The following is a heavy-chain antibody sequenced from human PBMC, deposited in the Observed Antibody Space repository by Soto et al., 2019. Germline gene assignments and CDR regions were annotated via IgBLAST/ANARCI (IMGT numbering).Heavy chain of an antibody. J-gene: IGHJ4*02. Sequence: GSLRLSCAASGFTVSGYYMSWVRQAPGKGLEWISILYSGGTTYYADSVKGRFTISRDTSKNTLYLQMNSLRAEDAAVYYCASGPSRLQLFDYWGQGTLVTVS. CDR1: GFTVSGYY. V-gene: IGHV3-53*01. CDR2: LYSGGTT. CDR3: ASGPSRLQLFDY. D-gene: IGHD4-4*01.